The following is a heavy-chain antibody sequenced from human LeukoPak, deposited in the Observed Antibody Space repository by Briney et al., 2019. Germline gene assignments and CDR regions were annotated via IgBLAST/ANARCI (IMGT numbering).Heavy chain of an antibody. J-gene: IGHJ6*02. CDR2: IYTSGST. CDR3: ARENYGDYPYYYYYGMDV. Sequence: SETLSLTCTVSGGSISSYYWSWIRQPAGKGLEWIRRIYTSGSTNYNPSLKSRVTMSVDTSKNQFSLKLSSVTAADTAVYYCARENYGDYPYYYYYGMDVWGQGTTVTVSS. D-gene: IGHD4-17*01. V-gene: IGHV4-4*07. CDR1: GGSISSYY.